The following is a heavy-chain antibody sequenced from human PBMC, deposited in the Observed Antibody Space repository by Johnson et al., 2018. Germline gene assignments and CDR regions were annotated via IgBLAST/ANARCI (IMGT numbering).Heavy chain of an antibody. D-gene: IGHD7-27*01. V-gene: IGHV3-48*03. CDR1: GFIFSNYG. Sequence: VQLVESGGGVVQPGRSMRLSCAASGFIFSNYGMHWVRQTPGQGLEWVSYISSSGRTITYADSVKGRFTISRDNAKNSLYLQMNSLKAEDTAIYYCARRKRLGDGLDIWGQGTMVTVSS. J-gene: IGHJ3*02. CDR3: ARRKRLGDGLDI. CDR2: ISSSGRTI.